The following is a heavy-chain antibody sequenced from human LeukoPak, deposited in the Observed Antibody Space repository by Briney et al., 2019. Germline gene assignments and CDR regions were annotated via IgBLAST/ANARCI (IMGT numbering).Heavy chain of an antibody. V-gene: IGHV4-34*01. CDR1: GGSISSYY. CDR3: ARGQPFQH. Sequence: PSETLSLTCTVSGGSISSYYWSWIRQPPGKGLEWIGEINHSGSTNYNPSLKSRVTISVDTSKNQFSLKLSSVTAADTAVYYCARGQPFQHWGQGTLVTVSS. J-gene: IGHJ1*01. CDR2: INHSGST.